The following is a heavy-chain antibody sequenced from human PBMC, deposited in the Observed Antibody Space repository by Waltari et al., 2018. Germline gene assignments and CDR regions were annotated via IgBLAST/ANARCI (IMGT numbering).Heavy chain of an antibody. CDR3: ARVVSIAARRDFGY. J-gene: IGHJ4*02. Sequence: QVQLVQSGAEVTKPGASVKVSCTASGYTFTSYDINSVRQATGQGLEWMGWMNPNCGNTGYAQKFQGRVTITRNTSISTAYMELSSLRSEDTAVYYCARVVSIAARRDFGYWGQGTLVTVSS. CDR1: GYTFTSYD. D-gene: IGHD6-6*01. V-gene: IGHV1-8*03. CDR2: MNPNCGNT.